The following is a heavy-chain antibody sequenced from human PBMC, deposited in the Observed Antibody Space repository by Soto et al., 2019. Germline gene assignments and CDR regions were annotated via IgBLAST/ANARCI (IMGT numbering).Heavy chain of an antibody. CDR2: INTDGSST. D-gene: IGHD6-13*01. CDR3: ARSSGYIDF. V-gene: IGHV3-74*01. CDR1: GFTFSSYW. J-gene: IGHJ4*02. Sequence: GGSLRLSCAASGFTFSSYWMHWVRQAPGKGLVWVSHINTDGSSTNYADSVKGRFTVSRDNAKNTLYLQMNSLRTEDTAVYYCARSSGYIDFWGQGTLVTVSS.